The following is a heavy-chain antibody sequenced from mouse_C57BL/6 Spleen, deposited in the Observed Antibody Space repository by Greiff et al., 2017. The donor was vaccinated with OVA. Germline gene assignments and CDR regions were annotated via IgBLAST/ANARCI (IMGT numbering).Heavy chain of an antibody. CDR2: IYPGDGDT. CDR1: GYAFSSYW. Sequence: QVQLQQSGAELVKPGASVKISCKASGYAFSSYWMDWVKQRPGKGLEWIGKIYPGDGDTNYNGKFKGKATLTADKSSSTAYMQLRSLTSEDSAVYFCARGGFNYYDYGVGFDYWGQGTTLTVSS. V-gene: IGHV1-80*01. CDR3: ARGGFNYYDYGVGFDY. J-gene: IGHJ2*01. D-gene: IGHD2-4*01.